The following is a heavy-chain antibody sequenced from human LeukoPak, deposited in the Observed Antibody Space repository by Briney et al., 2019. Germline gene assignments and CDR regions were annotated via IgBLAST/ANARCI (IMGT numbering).Heavy chain of an antibody. D-gene: IGHD3-22*01. CDR3: ARLEDHDSSGYYYYYYGMDV. J-gene: IGHJ6*02. CDR1: GFTFSSHA. Sequence: GRSLRLSCAASGFTFSSHAMHWVPQAPGKGLGGVAAISYDGTKTYYADSVKGRITISRDNFKNALHLQMNSLRAEDTAVYYCARLEDHDSSGYYYYYYGMDVWGQGTTVTVSS. V-gene: IGHV3-30*04. CDR2: ISYDGTKT.